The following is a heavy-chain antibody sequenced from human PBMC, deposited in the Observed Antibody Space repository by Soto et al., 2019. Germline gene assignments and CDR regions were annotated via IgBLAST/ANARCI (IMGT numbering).Heavy chain of an antibody. CDR1: GFSVSRSY. D-gene: IGHD3-3*02. CDR2: IDLGGIA. Sequence: QLVESGGGLVQPGGSLRLSCAASGFSVSRSYMTWVRQAPGKGLEWVSIIDLGGIAHYTDSVKGRFTISRDSSENTLYLQMPSLRAEDTAVYFCARDPFSAYYYYGLDVWGQGTTVTVSS. V-gene: IGHV3-66*01. J-gene: IGHJ6*02. CDR3: ARDPFSAYYYYGLDV.